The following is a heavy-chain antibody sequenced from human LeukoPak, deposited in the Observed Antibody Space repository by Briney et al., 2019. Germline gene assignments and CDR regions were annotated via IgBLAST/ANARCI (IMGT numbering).Heavy chain of an antibody. J-gene: IGHJ4*02. D-gene: IGHD3-10*01. CDR3: AKESGYYASGSHPEN. CDR2: ISASGDSK. CDR1: GFTFNIYA. V-gene: IGHV3-23*01. Sequence: GGSLRLSCAPSGFTFNIYAMSWVRQAPGQGLQWVSEISASGDSKFSAASVKGRFTISRDNSKNTVFLQMDSLRVEDTAVYYCAKESGYYASGSHPENWGQGVLVIVSS.